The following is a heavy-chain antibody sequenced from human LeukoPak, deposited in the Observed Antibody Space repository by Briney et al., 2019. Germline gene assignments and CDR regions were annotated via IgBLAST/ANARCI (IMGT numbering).Heavy chain of an antibody. CDR2: IYTSGST. V-gene: IGHV4-4*07. Sequence: RSETLSLTCTVSGGSISIYYWSWLRQPAGGGLEWVGRIYTSGSTNYNPSLKSRVTMSVDTSKNQFSLKLSSVTAADTAVYYCAREDCSGGSCYHYYYYYMDVWGKGTTVTVSS. D-gene: IGHD2-15*01. J-gene: IGHJ6*03. CDR3: AREDCSGGSCYHYYYYYMDV. CDR1: GGSISIYY.